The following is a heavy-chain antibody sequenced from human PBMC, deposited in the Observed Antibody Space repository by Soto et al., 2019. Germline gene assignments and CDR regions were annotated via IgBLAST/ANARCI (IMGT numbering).Heavy chain of an antibody. CDR1: GYTFTSYG. V-gene: IGHV1-18*01. CDR2: ISAYNGNT. Sequence: GASVKVSCKASGYTFTSYGISWVRQAPGQGLEWMGWISAYNGNTNYAQKLQGRVTMTTDTSTSTAYMELRSLRSDDTAVYYCARGLYYDFWSGYYIFDYWGQGTPVTVSS. CDR3: ARGLYYDFWSGYYIFDY. D-gene: IGHD3-3*01. J-gene: IGHJ4*02.